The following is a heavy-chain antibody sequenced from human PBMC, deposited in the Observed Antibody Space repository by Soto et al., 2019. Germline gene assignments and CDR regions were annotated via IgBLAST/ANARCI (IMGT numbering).Heavy chain of an antibody. CDR2: IYYSGST. J-gene: IGHJ5*02. Sequence: QVQLQESGPGLVKPSQTLSLTCTVSGGSISSGGYYWSWIRQHPGKGLEWIGYIYYSGSTYYNPSLKSRVTISVDTSKNQFSLKLSSVTAADTAVYYCARDVSRVGGYIKHANWFDPWGQGTLVTVSS. V-gene: IGHV4-31*03. CDR3: ARDVSRVGGYIKHANWFDP. D-gene: IGHD3-10*01. CDR1: GGSISSGGYY.